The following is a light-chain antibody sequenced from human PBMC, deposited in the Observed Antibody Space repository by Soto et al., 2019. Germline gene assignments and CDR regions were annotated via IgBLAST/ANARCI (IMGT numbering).Light chain of an antibody. CDR1: KLGDKY. CDR3: QAWDSSTLV. CDR2: QDS. V-gene: IGLV3-1*01. J-gene: IGLJ1*01. Sequence: SYELTQPPSVSVSPGQTSSITCSGDKLGDKYACWYQQKPGQSPVLVIYQDSKRPSGIPERFSGSNSGNTATLSVSGTQAMDEADYYCQAWDSSTLVFGTGTQVNVL.